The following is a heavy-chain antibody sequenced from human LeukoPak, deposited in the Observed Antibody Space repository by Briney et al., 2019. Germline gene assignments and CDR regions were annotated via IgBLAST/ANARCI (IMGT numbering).Heavy chain of an antibody. V-gene: IGHV4-61*02. CDR2: IYTSGST. D-gene: IGHD4-17*01. CDR1: GGSISSGSYY. Sequence: SQTLSLTCTVSGGSISSGSYYWSWIRQPAGKGLEWIGRIYTSGSTNYNPSLKSRVTMSVDTSKNQFSLKLSSVTAADTAVYYCVRDLIGEDYGDYVNESDAFDIWGQGTMVTVSS. J-gene: IGHJ3*02. CDR3: VRDLIGEDYGDYVNESDAFDI.